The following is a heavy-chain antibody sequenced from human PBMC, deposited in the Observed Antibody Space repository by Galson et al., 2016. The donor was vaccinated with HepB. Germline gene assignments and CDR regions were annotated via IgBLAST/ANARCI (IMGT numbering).Heavy chain of an antibody. CDR1: GFTFKKYG. J-gene: IGHJ4*02. D-gene: IGHD5-24*01. Sequence: SLRLSCAASGFTFKKYGFNWVRLTPGKGLEWLSYIESYSKIIRYTESVRGRFTVSRDHAKNSVHLQLSGRRVEDTAIYYCARDGPNYNYDFGGQGTLVTVSS. CDR3: ARDGPNYNYDF. V-gene: IGHV3-48*04. CDR2: IESYSKII.